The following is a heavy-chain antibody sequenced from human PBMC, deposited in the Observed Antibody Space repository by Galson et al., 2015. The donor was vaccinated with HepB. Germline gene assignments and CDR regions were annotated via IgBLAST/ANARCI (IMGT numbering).Heavy chain of an antibody. J-gene: IGHJ4*02. D-gene: IGHD3-10*01. V-gene: IGHV4-30-4*01. CDR2: IFYRGST. Sequence: LSLTCSVSGGSISNGDYYWSWIRQSPGQGLEWIGHIFYRGSTYYKSSLENRVTISVDTSKNHFSLKLNFVTATDTAVYYCARLERNSGSFDYWGQGTLVTVSS. CDR3: ARLERNSGSFDY. CDR1: GGSISNGDYY.